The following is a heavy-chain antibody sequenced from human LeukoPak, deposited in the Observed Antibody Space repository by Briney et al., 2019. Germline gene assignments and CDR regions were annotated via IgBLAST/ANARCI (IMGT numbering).Heavy chain of an antibody. CDR2: ISSSGSTI. V-gene: IGHV3-11*01. CDR3: ASLVGVSKCYYDSSGLYFDAFDI. D-gene: IGHD3-22*01. Sequence: PGGSLRLSCAASGFTFSDYYMSWIRQAPGKGLEWVSYISSSGSTIYYADSVKGRFTISRDNAKNSLYLQMNSLRAEDTAVYYCASLVGVSKCYYDSSGLYFDAFDIWGQGTMVTVSS. CDR1: GFTFSDYY. J-gene: IGHJ3*02.